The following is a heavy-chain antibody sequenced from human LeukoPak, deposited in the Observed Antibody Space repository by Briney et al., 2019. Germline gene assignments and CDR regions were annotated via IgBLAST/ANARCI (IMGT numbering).Heavy chain of an antibody. D-gene: IGHD1-7*01. CDR2: IRGSGGST. J-gene: IGHJ6*02. CDR1: GFTFSSYA. V-gene: IGHV3-23*01. Sequence: GGSLRLSCATSGFTFSSYAMSWVRQAPGKGLEWVSAIRGSGGSTYYAHSVKGRFTISRDNSKNTLYLQMNSLRAEDTAVYYCAKGTSPYYYGMDVWGQGTTVTVSS. CDR3: AKGTSPYYYGMDV.